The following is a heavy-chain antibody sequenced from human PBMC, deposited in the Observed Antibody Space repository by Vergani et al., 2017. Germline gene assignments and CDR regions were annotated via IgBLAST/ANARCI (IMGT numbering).Heavy chain of an antibody. D-gene: IGHD2-15*01. Sequence: QLQLQESGPGLVKPSETLSLTCTVSGGSISSSTYYWGWIRQPPGKGLEWIGSIYYSGSTYYNPSLKSRVTISVDTSKNQFSLKLSSVTAADTAVYYCASGYCSGGSCYRGGGYWGQGTLVTVSS. CDR3: ASGYCSGGSCYRGGGY. CDR1: GGSISSSTYY. J-gene: IGHJ4*02. V-gene: IGHV4-39*01. CDR2: IYYSGST.